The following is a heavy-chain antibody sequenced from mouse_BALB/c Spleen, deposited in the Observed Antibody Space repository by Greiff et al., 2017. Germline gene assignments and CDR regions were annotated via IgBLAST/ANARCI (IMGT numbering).Heavy chain of an antibody. CDR2: ISSGGST. D-gene: IGHD3-1*01. J-gene: IGHJ2*01. Sequence: DVKLVESGGGLVKPGGSLKLSCAASGFTFSSYAMSWVRQTPEKRLEWVASISSGGSTYYPDSVKGRFTISRDNARNILYLQMSSLRSEDTAMYYCARFRVGSGYVGWGQGTTLTVSS. CDR3: ARFRVGSGYVG. V-gene: IGHV5-6-5*01. CDR1: GFTFSSYA.